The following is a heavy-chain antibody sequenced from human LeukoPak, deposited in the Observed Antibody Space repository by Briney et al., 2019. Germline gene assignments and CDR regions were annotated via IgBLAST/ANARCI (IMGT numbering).Heavy chain of an antibody. CDR1: GFTFSSYA. CDR3: ARAYYAKIGIAAADLPPNI. Sequence: PGGSLRLSCAASGFTFSSYAMSWVRQAPGKGLEWVSAISGSGGSTYYADSVKGRFTISRDNSKNTLYLQMNSLRAEDTAVYYCARAYYAKIGIAAADLPPNIWGQGTMVTVSS. J-gene: IGHJ3*02. D-gene: IGHD6-13*01. V-gene: IGHV3-23*01. CDR2: ISGSGGST.